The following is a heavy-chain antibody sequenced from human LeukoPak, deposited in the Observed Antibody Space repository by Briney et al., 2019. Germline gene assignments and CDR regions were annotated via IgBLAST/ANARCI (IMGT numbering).Heavy chain of an antibody. Sequence: PGGSLRLSCAASGFTFSSYDMHWVRQATGKGLEWVSAIGTAGDTYYPGSVKGRFTISRENAKNSLYLQMNSLRAGDTAVYYCARGGALYYDILTGYYPYYYGMDVWGQGTTVTVSS. CDR3: ARGGALYYDILTGYYPYYYGMDV. J-gene: IGHJ6*02. D-gene: IGHD3-9*01. V-gene: IGHV3-13*01. CDR1: GFTFSSYD. CDR2: IGTAGDT.